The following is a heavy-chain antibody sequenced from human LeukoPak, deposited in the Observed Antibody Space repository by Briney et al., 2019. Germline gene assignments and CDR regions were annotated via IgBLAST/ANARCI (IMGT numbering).Heavy chain of an antibody. D-gene: IGHD1-1*01. J-gene: IGHJ4*02. CDR2: IKDDGSEQ. CDR1: GFIFSSNW. CDR3: ATTEPLEP. V-gene: IGHV3-7*01. Sequence: GGSLRLSCAASGFIFSSNWMDWVRQAPGKGLEWLTNIKDDGSEQYYVDSVKGRFTVSRDDARNSMFLQMNSLRGEDTAVYYCATTEPLEPWGQGTLVTVSS.